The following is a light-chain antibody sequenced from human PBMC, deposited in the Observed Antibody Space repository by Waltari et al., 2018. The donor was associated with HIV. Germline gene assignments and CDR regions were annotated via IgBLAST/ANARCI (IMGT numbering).Light chain of an antibody. CDR2: EVT. V-gene: IGLV2-23*02. Sequence: PGQSITISCTGISSVGSYNFVSWYQQHPGKAPKLLIYEVTKRPSKISNRFSGSNAGNTASLTISGLQADDEPDYFCSSSPRDGTLVFGGGTKLTVL. J-gene: IGLJ3*02. CDR3: SSSPRDGTLV. CDR1: SSVGSYNF.